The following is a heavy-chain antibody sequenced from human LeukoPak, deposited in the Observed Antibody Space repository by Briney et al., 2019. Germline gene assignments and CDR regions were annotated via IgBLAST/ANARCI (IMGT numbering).Heavy chain of an antibody. CDR1: GGSISSGGYY. CDR2: IYYSGST. V-gene: IGHV4-31*03. J-gene: IGHJ6*02. D-gene: IGHD6-13*01. CDR3: ARGPSRPKYYYGMDV. Sequence: SETLSLTCTVSGGSISSGGYYWSWIRQHPGKGLEWIGYIYYSGSTYYNPSLKSRVTISVDTSKNQFSLKLSSVTAADTAVYYCARGPSRPKYYYGMDVWGQGTTVTVSS.